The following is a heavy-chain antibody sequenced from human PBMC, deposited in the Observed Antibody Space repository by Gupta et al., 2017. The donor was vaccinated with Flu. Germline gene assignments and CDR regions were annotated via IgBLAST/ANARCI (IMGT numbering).Heavy chain of an antibody. J-gene: IGHJ1*01. Sequence: EVRLLQSRGGMVQPGGSLRLSCSVSGFTFSDYTMNWVRQGPGTGLEWVASISSGGGSTYYAESMEGRCTISRDNSRNTVYLQMNSLRAEDTAVYFCAKDTSSSGYGSLIDFWGQGVQVSVSS. D-gene: IGHD3-10*01. CDR2: ISSGGGST. CDR1: GFTFSDYT. CDR3: AKDTSSSGYGSLIDF. V-gene: IGHV3-23*01.